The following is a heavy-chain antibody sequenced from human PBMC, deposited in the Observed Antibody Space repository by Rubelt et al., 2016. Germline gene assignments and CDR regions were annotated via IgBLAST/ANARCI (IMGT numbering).Heavy chain of an antibody. CDR3: ARAGSSWKYYFDY. CDR1: GGSISSSSYY. J-gene: IGHJ4*02. Sequence: QLQLQESGPGLVKPSETLSLTCTVSGGSISSSSYYWGWIRQPPGKGLEWIGSIYYSGSTYYNPSLNSRVSMSLDTSKNQFTLMLGSVTDADTAVYYGARAGSSWKYYFDYIGQGTLVTVSS. D-gene: IGHD6-13*01. V-gene: IGHV4-39*01. CDR2: IYYSGST.